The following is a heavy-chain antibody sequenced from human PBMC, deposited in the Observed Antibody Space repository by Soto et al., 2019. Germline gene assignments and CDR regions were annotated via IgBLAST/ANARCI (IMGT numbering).Heavy chain of an antibody. Sequence: VASVKVSCKASGYTFTGFYVHWVRQTPRQGLEWMGWINPRNGDKILAQKFEGRVTLTRDTSVITAYMDLSSLNSDDTAVYYCARGPFGDSPIDFWGPGTLVTVSS. D-gene: IGHD3-10*01. CDR3: ARGPFGDSPIDF. J-gene: IGHJ3*01. CDR2: INPRNGDK. CDR1: GYTFTGFY. V-gene: IGHV1-2*02.